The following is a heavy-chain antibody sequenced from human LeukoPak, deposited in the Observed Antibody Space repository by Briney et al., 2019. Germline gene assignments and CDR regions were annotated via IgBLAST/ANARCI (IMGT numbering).Heavy chain of an antibody. CDR3: ASAITVTTDY. D-gene: IGHD4-17*01. Sequence: SETLSLTCTVSGYSISSGYYWGWIRQPPRKGLEWIGSIYHSGSTYYNPSLKSRLTISLDTSKNQFSLRLSSVTAADTAVYYCASAITVTTDYWGQGALVTVSS. J-gene: IGHJ4*02. CDR1: GYSISSGYY. V-gene: IGHV4-38-2*02. CDR2: IYHSGST.